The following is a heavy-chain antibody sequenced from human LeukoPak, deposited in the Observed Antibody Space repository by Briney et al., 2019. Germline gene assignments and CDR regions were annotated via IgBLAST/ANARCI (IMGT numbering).Heavy chain of an antibody. Sequence: PGGPLRLSCAASGFTFSNYAMHWVRQAPGKGLEYVSAISSNGGSTYYANSVKGRFTISRDNSKNTLYLQMGSLRAEDMAVYYCARKMSGFWSGYPDYWGQGTLVTVSS. V-gene: IGHV3-64*01. CDR1: GFTFSNYA. CDR3: ARKMSGFWSGYPDY. J-gene: IGHJ4*02. D-gene: IGHD3-3*01. CDR2: ISSNGGST.